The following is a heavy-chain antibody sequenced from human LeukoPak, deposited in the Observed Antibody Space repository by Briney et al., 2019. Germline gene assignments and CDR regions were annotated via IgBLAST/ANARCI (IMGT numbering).Heavy chain of an antibody. V-gene: IGHV4-39*07. D-gene: IGHD1-26*01. CDR1: GGSIRSSYYY. CDR2: INHSGST. CDR3: ARGLGANPPGGY. J-gene: IGHJ4*02. Sequence: SETLSLTCTVSGGSIRSSYYYWSWIRQPPGKGLEWIGEINHSGSTNYNPSLKSRVTISVDTSKNQFSLKLSSVTAADTAVYYCARGLGANPPGGYWGQGTLVTVSS.